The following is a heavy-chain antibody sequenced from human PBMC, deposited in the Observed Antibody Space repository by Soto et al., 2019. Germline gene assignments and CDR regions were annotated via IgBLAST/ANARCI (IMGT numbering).Heavy chain of an antibody. Sequence: SETLSLTCIVSGGSISSFHWSWIRQPPGKGLEWIGYIYYSGSSNYNSSLKSRVTISVDTSKNQFSLKLSSVTAADTAVYYCARSPYYDFWRGYSYDAFDIWGQGTMVTVSS. J-gene: IGHJ3*02. CDR2: IYYSGSS. CDR3: ARSPYYDFWRGYSYDAFDI. V-gene: IGHV4-59*01. CDR1: GGSISSFH. D-gene: IGHD3-3*01.